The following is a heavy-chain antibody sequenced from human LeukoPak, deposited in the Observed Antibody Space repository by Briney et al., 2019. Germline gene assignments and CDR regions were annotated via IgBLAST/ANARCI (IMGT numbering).Heavy chain of an antibody. V-gene: IGHV3-30*18. CDR2: ISYDGSNK. CDR3: AKDTWLNSNPFDY. CDR1: GFTFSSYG. J-gene: IGHJ4*02. Sequence: GGSLRLSCAASGFTFSSYGMHWVRQAPGKGLEWVAVISYDGSNKYYADSVKGRFTISRDNSKNTLYLQVNSLRAEDTAVYYCAKDTWLNSNPFDYWGQGTLVTVSS. D-gene: IGHD2/OR15-2a*01.